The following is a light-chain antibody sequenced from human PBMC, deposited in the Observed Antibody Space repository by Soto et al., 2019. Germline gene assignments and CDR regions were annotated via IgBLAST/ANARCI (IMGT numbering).Light chain of an antibody. V-gene: IGLV3-21*02. CDR2: DDS. CDR1: NIGSKS. J-gene: IGLJ3*02. Sequence: SYELTQPPSVSVAPGQTARITCGGNNIGSKSVHWYQQKPGQAPVLVVYDDSDRPSGITERFAGSNSGNTATLTISRVEAGDEDDYYCQVWDSSSDHWVFGGGTKRTVL. CDR3: QVWDSSSDHWV.